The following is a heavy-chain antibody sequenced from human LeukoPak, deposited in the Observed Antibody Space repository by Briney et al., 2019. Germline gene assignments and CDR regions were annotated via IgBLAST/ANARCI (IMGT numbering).Heavy chain of an antibody. CDR3: ARGRYSSSWYAWFDP. J-gene: IGHJ5*02. Sequence: SETLSLTCAVYGGSFSGYYWSWIRQPPGKGLEWIGEINHSGSTNYNPSLKSRVTISVDTSKNQFSLKLSSVTAADTVVYYCARGRYSSSWYAWFDPWGQGTLVTVSS. D-gene: IGHD6-13*01. V-gene: IGHV4-34*01. CDR2: INHSGST. CDR1: GGSFSGYY.